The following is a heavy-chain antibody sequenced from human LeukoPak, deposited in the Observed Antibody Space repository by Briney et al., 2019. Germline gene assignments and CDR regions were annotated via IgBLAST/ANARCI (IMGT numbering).Heavy chain of an antibody. J-gene: IGHJ4*02. CDR1: GGSFSGYY. CDR2: INHSGST. V-gene: IGHV4-34*01. CDR3: ARDIGYCSGGSCRTFGY. Sequence: SETLSLTCAVYGGSFSGYYWSWIRQPPGKGLEWIGEINHSGSTNYNPSLKSRVTISVDTSKNQFSLKLSSVTAADTAVYYCARDIGYCSGGSCRTFGYWGQGTLVTVSS. D-gene: IGHD2-15*01.